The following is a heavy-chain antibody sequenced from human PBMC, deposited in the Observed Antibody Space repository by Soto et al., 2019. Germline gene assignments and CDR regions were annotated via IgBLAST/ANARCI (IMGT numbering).Heavy chain of an antibody. CDR1: GFTFSSYA. V-gene: IGHV3-30-3*01. J-gene: IGHJ4*02. D-gene: IGHD3-10*01. CDR2: ISYDGSNK. CDR3: ARIGYYYGSGRGVDY. Sequence: QVQLVESGGGVVQPGRSLRLSCAASGFTFSSYAMHWVRQAPGKGLEWVAVISYDGSNKYYADSVKGRFTISRDNSTNSLYLHMNSLRAENTAVYYCARIGYYYGSGRGVDYWGQGTLVTVSS.